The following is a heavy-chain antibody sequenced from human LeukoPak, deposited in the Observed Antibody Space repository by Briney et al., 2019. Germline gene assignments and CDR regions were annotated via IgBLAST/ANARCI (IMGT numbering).Heavy chain of an antibody. CDR2: INPSGGST. CDR3: ARDLNSGWYQVDY. V-gene: IGHV1-46*01. CDR1: GYTSTSYY. D-gene: IGHD6-19*01. Sequence: ASVKVSCKASGYTSTSYYMHWVRQAPGQGLEWMGIINPSGGSTNYAQKFQGRVTMTRDTSTSTVYMELSSLGSEDTAVYYCARDLNSGWYQVDYWGQGTLVTVSS. J-gene: IGHJ4*02.